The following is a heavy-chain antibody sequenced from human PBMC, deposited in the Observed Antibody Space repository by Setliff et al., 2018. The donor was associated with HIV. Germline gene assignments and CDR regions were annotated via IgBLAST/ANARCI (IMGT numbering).Heavy chain of an antibody. CDR1: GYTFTDYG. V-gene: IGHV7-4-1*01. CDR2: INTNNGNP. D-gene: IGHD4-17*01. Sequence: ASVKVSCKASGYTFTDYGINWVRQAPGQGLEWMGWINTNNGNPTYAKGFTGRFVFSSDSSVITSYLQIVGLKAEDTAVYFCARDDYANTDLEFWGSGTLVTVS. J-gene: IGHJ4*02. CDR3: ARDDYANTDLEF.